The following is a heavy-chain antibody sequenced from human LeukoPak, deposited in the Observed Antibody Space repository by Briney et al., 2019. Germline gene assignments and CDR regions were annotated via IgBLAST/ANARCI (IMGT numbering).Heavy chain of an antibody. CDR2: IYYSGST. J-gene: IGHJ4*02. D-gene: IGHD3-9*01. Sequence: SETLSLTCAVYGGSFSGYYWSWIRQHPGKGLEWIGYIYYSGSTYYNPSLKSRVTISVDTSKNQFSLKLSSVTAADTAVYYCARSGGILTGYYPSLSFDYWGQGTLVTVSS. V-gene: IGHV4-31*11. CDR3: ARSGGILTGYYPSLSFDY. CDR1: GGSFSGYY.